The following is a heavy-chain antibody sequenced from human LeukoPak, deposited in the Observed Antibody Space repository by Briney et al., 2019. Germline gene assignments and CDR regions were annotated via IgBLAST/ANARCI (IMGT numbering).Heavy chain of an antibody. Sequence: GGSLRLSCAVSGFTVSANYMSWVRQAPGRGLEWVSVIYHVGDTFYADSVKGRFTISRDNSNNTLDLQMNNLGADDTAMYYCARLYSGSHSIRLWGQGTQVTVSS. D-gene: IGHD1-26*01. CDR2: IYHVGDT. J-gene: IGHJ1*01. CDR3: ARLYSGSHSIRL. V-gene: IGHV3-53*01. CDR1: GFTVSANY.